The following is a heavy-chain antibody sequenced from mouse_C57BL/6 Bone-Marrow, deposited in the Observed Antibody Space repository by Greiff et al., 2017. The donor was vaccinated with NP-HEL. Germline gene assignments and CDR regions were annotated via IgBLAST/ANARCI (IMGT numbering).Heavy chain of an antibody. Sequence: DVKLVESEGGLVQPGSSMKLSCTASGFTFSDYSMAWVRQVPETGLEWVANINYDGSSTYYLDSLKSRFIISRDNAKNILYLQMSSLKSEDTATYYCAREGGLRRRTYAMDYWGQGTSVTVSS. CDR1: GFTFSDYS. V-gene: IGHV5-16*01. D-gene: IGHD2-4*01. CDR2: INYDGSST. CDR3: AREGGLRRRTYAMDY. J-gene: IGHJ4*01.